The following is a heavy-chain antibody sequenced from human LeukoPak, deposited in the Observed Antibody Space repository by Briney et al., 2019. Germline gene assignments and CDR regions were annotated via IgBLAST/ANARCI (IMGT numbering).Heavy chain of an antibody. J-gene: IGHJ4*02. V-gene: IGHV3-20*04. CDR1: GFTFDDYG. CDR3: ARWRYCSGGSCNPKTKYYFDY. D-gene: IGHD2-15*01. CDR2: LNWKGGST. Sequence: GGYLRRYCAASGFTFDDYGMSWVRQAPGKGLEWVSGLNWKGGSTGYADSVKGRFTISRDNAKNSLYLQMNSLRAEDTALYYCARWRYCSGGSCNPKTKYYFDYWGQGTLVTVSS.